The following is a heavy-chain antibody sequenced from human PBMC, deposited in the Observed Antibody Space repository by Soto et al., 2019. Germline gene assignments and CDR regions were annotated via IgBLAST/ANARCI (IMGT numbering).Heavy chain of an antibody. V-gene: IGHV3-9*01. Sequence: GGSLRLSCAASGFTFDDYAMHWVRQAPGKGLEWVSGISWNSGSIGYADSVKGRFTISRDNAKNSLYLQMNSLRAEDTALYYCARAECTSCYGFRHWGQGTLVTVSS. J-gene: IGHJ1*01. D-gene: IGHD2-2*01. CDR2: ISWNSGSI. CDR1: GFTFDDYA. CDR3: ARAECTSCYGFRH.